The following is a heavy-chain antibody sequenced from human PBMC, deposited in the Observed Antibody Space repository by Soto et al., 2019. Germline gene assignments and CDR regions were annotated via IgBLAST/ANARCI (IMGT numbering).Heavy chain of an antibody. CDR2: ISAYSGDT. CDR3: ARDRKSSTPPYYSESSGVFDY. J-gene: IGHJ4*02. CDR1: GYTLTNYG. V-gene: IGHV1-18*04. D-gene: IGHD3-22*01. Sequence: GASVKVSCKTSGYTLTNYGFTWVRQAPGQGLEWMGWISAYSGDTNYAQKFQGRVAMTTDTSTSTAYMELRNLRSDDTAVYYCARDRKSSTPPYYSESSGVFDYWGQGALVTVSS.